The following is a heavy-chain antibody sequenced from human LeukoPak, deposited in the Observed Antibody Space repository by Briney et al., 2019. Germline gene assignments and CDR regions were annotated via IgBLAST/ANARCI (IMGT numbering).Heavy chain of an antibody. V-gene: IGHV1-46*01. J-gene: IGHJ4*02. Sequence: ASVKASCKASGYTFTSYYMHWVRQAPGQGLEWMGIINPSGGSTSYAQKFQGRVTMTRDMSTSTVYMELSSLRSEDTAVYYCASSRRDFDLDYWGQGTLVTVSS. D-gene: IGHD3-9*01. CDR3: ASSRRDFDLDY. CDR1: GYTFTSYY. CDR2: INPSGGST.